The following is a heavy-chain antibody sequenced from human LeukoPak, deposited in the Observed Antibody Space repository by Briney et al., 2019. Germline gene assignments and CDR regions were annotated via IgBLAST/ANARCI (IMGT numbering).Heavy chain of an antibody. Sequence: PGGSLRLSCAASGFTFSSYAMHWVRQAPGKGLEYVSAISSNGGSTYYANSVKGRFTISRDSSKNTLYPQMGSPRAEDMAVYYCARVGSWDAFDIWGQGTMVTVSS. CDR2: ISSNGGST. CDR3: ARVGSWDAFDI. D-gene: IGHD1-26*01. V-gene: IGHV3-64*01. CDR1: GFTFSSYA. J-gene: IGHJ3*02.